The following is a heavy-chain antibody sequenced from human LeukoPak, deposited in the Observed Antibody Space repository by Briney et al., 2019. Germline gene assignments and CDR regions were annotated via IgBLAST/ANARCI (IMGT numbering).Heavy chain of an antibody. V-gene: IGHV1-2*02. CDR1: GYTFTGYY. Sequence: ASVKVSCKASGYTFTGYYMHWVRQAPGQGLEWMGWINPNSGGTNYAQKFQGRVTMTRDTSISTAYMELSRLRSDDTAVYYCARALPGILEWLKDYYYYMDVWGKGTTVTVSS. J-gene: IGHJ6*03. CDR3: ARALPGILEWLKDYYYYMDV. D-gene: IGHD3-3*01. CDR2: INPNSGGT.